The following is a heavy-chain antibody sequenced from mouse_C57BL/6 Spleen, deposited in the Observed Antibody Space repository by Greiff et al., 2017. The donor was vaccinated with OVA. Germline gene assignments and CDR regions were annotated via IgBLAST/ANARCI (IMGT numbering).Heavy chain of an antibody. CDR3: ASYYDSTGYFDY. CDR2: INPNNGGT. V-gene: IGHV1-26*01. J-gene: IGHJ2*01. Sequence: VQLQQSGPELVKPGASVKISCKASGYTFTDYYMNWVKQSHGKSLEWIGDINPNNGGTSYNQKFKGKATLTVDKSSSTAYMELRSLTSEDSAVYYCASYYDSTGYFDYWGQGTTLTVSS. CDR1: GYTFTDYY. D-gene: IGHD2-10*01.